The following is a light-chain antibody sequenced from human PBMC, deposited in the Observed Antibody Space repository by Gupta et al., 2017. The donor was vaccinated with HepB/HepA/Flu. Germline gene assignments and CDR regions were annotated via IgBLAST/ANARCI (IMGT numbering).Light chain of an antibody. CDR1: TGTVTSDYF. CDR3: LLYYGGPRNWV. CDR2: STS. V-gene: IGLV7-43*01. Sequence: TVVTHEPTLTVSPGWPVTLACASSTGTVTSDYFPNWFQQRPGQAPRALIYSTSNKHSWTPARFSGSLLGGKAALTLSGVQPEDEADYYCLLYYGGPRNWVFGGGTKLTVL. J-gene: IGLJ3*02.